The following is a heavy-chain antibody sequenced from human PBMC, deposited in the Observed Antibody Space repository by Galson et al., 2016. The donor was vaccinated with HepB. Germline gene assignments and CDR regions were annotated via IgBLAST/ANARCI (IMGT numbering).Heavy chain of an antibody. V-gene: IGHV4-34*12. CDR3: ARVLRYWGRLKMYYFDY. Sequence: SETLSLTCAVYGGSFSGNYWSWVRQPPGKGLEWIGEIIHSGSTNYNPSLKSRVTMSVDTSKNHFSLKLSSVTAADTAVYYCARVLRYWGRLKMYYFDYWGQGTLVTVSS. CDR2: IIHSGST. D-gene: IGHD2-21*01. CDR1: GGSFSGNY. J-gene: IGHJ4*02.